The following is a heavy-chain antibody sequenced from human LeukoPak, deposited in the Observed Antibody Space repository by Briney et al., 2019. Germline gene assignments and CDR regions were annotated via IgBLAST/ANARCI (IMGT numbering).Heavy chain of an antibody. Sequence: PSETLSLTCAVYGGSFSGYYWSWIRQPPGKGLEWIGEINHSGSTNYNPSLKSRVTISVDTSKNQLSLKLSSVTAADTAVYYCARDARIAADYYYGMDVWGQGTTVTVSS. CDR3: ARDARIAADYYYGMDV. D-gene: IGHD6-13*01. CDR2: INHSGST. CDR1: GGSFSGYY. J-gene: IGHJ6*02. V-gene: IGHV4-34*01.